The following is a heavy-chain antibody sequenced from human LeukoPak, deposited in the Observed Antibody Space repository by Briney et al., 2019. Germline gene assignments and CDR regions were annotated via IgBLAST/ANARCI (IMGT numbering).Heavy chain of an antibody. CDR2: TSPDLNVK. CDR3: AREGYYGSGSPPSLYFDY. Sequence: GGSLSLSCAASGFPFRNYVIPWVRKAPGKGLEWVEVTSPDLNVKLYADSVKGRFTISRDNSRSTLYLQMNSLRPEDTAIYYCAREGYYGSGSPPSLYFDYWGQGTLVTVSS. V-gene: IGHV3-30-3*01. J-gene: IGHJ4*02. CDR1: GFPFRNYV. D-gene: IGHD3-10*01.